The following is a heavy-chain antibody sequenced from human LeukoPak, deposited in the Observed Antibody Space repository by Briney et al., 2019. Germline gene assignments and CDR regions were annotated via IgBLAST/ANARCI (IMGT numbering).Heavy chain of an antibody. Sequence: GGSLRLSCAASGVIISSYAMSWVRQAPGKGLEWVSSISSSSSYIYYADSVKGRFTISRDNAKNSLYLQMNSLRAEDTAVYYCARDLAGTTFWGQGTLVTVSS. CDR3: ARDLAGTTF. CDR2: ISSSSSYI. D-gene: IGHD1-7*01. V-gene: IGHV3-21*01. CDR1: GVIISSYA. J-gene: IGHJ4*02.